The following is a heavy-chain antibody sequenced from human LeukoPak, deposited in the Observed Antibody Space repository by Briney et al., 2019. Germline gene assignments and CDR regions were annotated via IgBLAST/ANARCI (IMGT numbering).Heavy chain of an antibody. D-gene: IGHD3-22*01. CDR3: ARGPYYDTTKTSAFDI. CDR1: GGSISSYY. CDR2: IYTSGST. V-gene: IGHV4-4*07. Sequence: SETLSLTCTVSGGSISSYYWSWIRQPAGKGLEWIGRIYTSGSTNYNPSLKSRVTMSVDTSKNQFSLKLSSVTAADTAVYYCARGPYYDTTKTSAFDIWGQGTMVTVSS. J-gene: IGHJ3*02.